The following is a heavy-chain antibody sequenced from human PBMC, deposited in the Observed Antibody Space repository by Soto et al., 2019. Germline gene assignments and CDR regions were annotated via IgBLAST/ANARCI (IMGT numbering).Heavy chain of an antibody. CDR2: IRSKANSYAT. J-gene: IGHJ4*02. V-gene: IGHV3-73*01. CDR3: TGSGSARGGADY. CDR1: GVPFWGSA. Sequence: GGCLRLSSAASGVPFWGSAMHGVRQASGKGLEWVGRIRSKANSYATAYAASVKGRFTISRDDSKNTAYLQMNSLKTEDTAVYYCTGSGSARGGADYWGQGTLVTVSS. D-gene: IGHD3-10*01.